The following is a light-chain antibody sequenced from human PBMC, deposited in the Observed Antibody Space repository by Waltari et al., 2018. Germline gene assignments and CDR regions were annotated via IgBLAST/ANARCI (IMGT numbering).Light chain of an antibody. Sequence: EIVLTQSPGTLSLSPGERATLSCRASQSVGKSLAWYQQKSGQAPRLLISDASTRATGIPDRFSASGFGTDFSLTISRLEPEDFAVYYCQKYVRLPVTFGQGTKVEIK. V-gene: IGKV3-20*01. J-gene: IGKJ1*01. CDR3: QKYVRLPVT. CDR2: DAS. CDR1: QSVGKS.